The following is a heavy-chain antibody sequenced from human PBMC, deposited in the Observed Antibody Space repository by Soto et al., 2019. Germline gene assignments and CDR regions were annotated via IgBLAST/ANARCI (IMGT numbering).Heavy chain of an antibody. CDR1: GFSLSSTGMC. V-gene: IGHV2-70*12. D-gene: IGHD3-10*01. CDR2: IDWDEDK. J-gene: IGHJ6*02. Sequence: SGPTLVNPTQTLTLTCTFSGFSLSSTGMCVSWIRQPPGKALEWLATIDWDEDKYYSTSLKTRLTLSRDTSKNQVVLTMTNMDPVDTATYYCAHVTEYGIYYYYGMDVWGQGTTVTVSS. CDR3: AHVTEYGIYYYYGMDV.